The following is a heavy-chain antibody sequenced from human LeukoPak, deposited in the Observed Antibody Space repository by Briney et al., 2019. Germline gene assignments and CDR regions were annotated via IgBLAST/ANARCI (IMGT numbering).Heavy chain of an antibody. CDR1: GGSISSYY. CDR2: IYYSGST. V-gene: IGHV4-59*08. J-gene: IGHJ4*02. CDR3: ARHGGYSSGWFRFDY. D-gene: IGHD6-19*01. Sequence: SETLSLTCTVSGGSISSYYWSWIRQPPGKGLEWIGYIYYSGSTNYNSSLKSRVTISVGTSKNQFSLKLSSVTAADTAVYYCARHGGYSSGWFRFDYWGQGTLVTVSS.